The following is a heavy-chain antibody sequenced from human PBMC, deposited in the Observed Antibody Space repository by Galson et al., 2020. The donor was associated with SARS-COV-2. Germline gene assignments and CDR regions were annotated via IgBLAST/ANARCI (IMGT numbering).Heavy chain of an antibody. CDR3: ARRYSSAWAHDN. J-gene: IGHJ4*02. CDR1: GFTVSNNY. CDR2: VYRGGNT. Sequence: GESLKISCAASGFTVSNNYMSWVRQAPGKGLEWVSVVYRGGNTYYAESVKGRFTISRDNSKNTLYLQMNTLGAEDTAVYYCARRYSSAWAHDNWGQGTLVTVSS. D-gene: IGHD6-19*01. V-gene: IGHV3-66*01.